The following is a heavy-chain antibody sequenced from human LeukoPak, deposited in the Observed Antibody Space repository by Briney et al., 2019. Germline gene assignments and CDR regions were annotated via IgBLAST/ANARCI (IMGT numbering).Heavy chain of an antibody. D-gene: IGHD3-10*01. CDR3: ARDDDYGSRGDY. CDR2: ISSSSSYI. CDR1: GFTFSSYR. Sequence: GGSLRLSRAASGFTFSSYRMNWVRQAPGKGLEWVSSISSSSSYIYYADSVKGRFTISRDNAKNSLYLQMNSLRAEDTAVYYCARDDDYGSRGDYWGQGTLVTVSS. V-gene: IGHV3-21*01. J-gene: IGHJ4*02.